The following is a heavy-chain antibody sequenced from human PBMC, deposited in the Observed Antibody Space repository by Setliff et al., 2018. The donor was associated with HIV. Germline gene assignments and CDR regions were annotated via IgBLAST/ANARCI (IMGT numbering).Heavy chain of an antibody. CDR1: GGSISSGSYY. Sequence: PSETLSLTCTVSGGSISSGSYYWSWIRQPAGKGLEWIGRIYTSGNTNYNPSLKSRVTISADTSKKQFSLKLNSVTAADTAVYYCARGRYSSGWYKDASDIWGQGTMVTVSS. J-gene: IGHJ3*02. CDR3: ARGRYSSGWYKDASDI. D-gene: IGHD6-19*01. CDR2: IYTSGNT. V-gene: IGHV4-61*02.